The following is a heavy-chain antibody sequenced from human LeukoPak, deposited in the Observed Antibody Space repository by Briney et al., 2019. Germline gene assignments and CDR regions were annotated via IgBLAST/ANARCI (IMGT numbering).Heavy chain of an antibody. CDR2: IYDRGNT. Sequence: SETLSLTCAVSGGSISSGDSPWSWIRQPPGKGLEWMGGIYDRGNTYYNPSLKSRVTISMDRSKNQFSLKLSSVTAADTAVYYCARDRGRSSYYYGMDVWGQGTTVIVSS. CDR1: GGSISSGDSP. V-gene: IGHV4-30-2*01. CDR3: ARDRGRSSYYYGMDV. D-gene: IGHD2-15*01. J-gene: IGHJ6*02.